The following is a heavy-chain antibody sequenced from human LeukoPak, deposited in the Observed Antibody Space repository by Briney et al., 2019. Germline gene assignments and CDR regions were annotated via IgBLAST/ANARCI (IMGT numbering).Heavy chain of an antibody. CDR1: GFTFTTSI. Sequence: GGSLRLSCAASGFTFTTSIMIWVRQAPGKGLEWVSAISGSGGSTYYADSVKGRFTISRDNLKNTLYLQINSLRAADTAVYYCVKEKWDYRGQGTLVTVSS. CDR3: VKEKWDY. CDR2: ISGSGGST. J-gene: IGHJ4*02. D-gene: IGHD1-26*01. V-gene: IGHV3-23*01.